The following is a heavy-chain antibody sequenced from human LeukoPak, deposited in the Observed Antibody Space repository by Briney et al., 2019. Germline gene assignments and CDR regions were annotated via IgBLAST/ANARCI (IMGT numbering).Heavy chain of an antibody. CDR3: ARLASSGWSHCDY. CDR1: GGSTSTYY. J-gene: IGHJ4*02. CDR2: IYNSGST. Sequence: PSETLSLTCTVSGGSTSTYYWSWIRQPPGKGLEWIGYIYNSGSTNYNPSLKSRLTISVDTSKNQFSLKVSSVTAADTAVYYCARLASSGWSHCDYWGQGTLVTVSS. D-gene: IGHD6-19*01. V-gene: IGHV4-59*08.